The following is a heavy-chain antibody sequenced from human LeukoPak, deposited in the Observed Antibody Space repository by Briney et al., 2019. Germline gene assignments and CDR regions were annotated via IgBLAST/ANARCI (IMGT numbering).Heavy chain of an antibody. CDR1: GGSFSGYY. Sequence: SETLSLTCAVYGGSFSGYYWSWIRQPPGKGLEWIGEINHSGSTNYNPSLKSRVTISVDTSKNQFSLKLSSVTAADTAVHYCATYSSGWSGLQYWGQGTLVTVSS. J-gene: IGHJ1*01. CDR3: ATYSSGWSGLQY. V-gene: IGHV4-34*01. CDR2: INHSGST. D-gene: IGHD6-19*01.